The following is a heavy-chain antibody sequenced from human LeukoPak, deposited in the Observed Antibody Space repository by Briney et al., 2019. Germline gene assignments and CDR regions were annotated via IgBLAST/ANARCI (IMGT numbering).Heavy chain of an antibody. V-gene: IGHV3-23*01. J-gene: IGHJ4*02. CDR2: ISGSGGST. Sequence: GGSLRLSCAASGFTFSSYAMSWVRQAPGKGLEWVSAISGSGGSTYYADSVKGRFTISRDNSKNTLYLQMNSLKTEDTAVYYCTIYALYFDYWGQGTLVTVSS. CDR1: GFTFSSYA. CDR3: TIYALYFDY. D-gene: IGHD2-2*01.